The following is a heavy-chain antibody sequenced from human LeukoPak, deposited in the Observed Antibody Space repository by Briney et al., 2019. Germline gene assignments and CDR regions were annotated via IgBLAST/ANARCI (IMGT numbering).Heavy chain of an antibody. D-gene: IGHD6-6*01. J-gene: IGHJ4*02. Sequence: PGGSLRLSCAASGFAFSSYGMHWVRQAPGKGLEWVAFIRYDGSNKYYADSVKGRFTISRDNSKNTLYLQMNSLRAEHTAVYYCARWYSSSRGYFDYWGQGTLVTVSS. CDR2: IRYDGSNK. CDR1: GFAFSSYG. CDR3: ARWYSSSRGYFDY. V-gene: IGHV3-30*02.